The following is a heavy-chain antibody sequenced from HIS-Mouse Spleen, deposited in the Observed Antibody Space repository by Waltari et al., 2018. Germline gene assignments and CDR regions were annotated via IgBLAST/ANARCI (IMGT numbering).Heavy chain of an antibody. V-gene: IGHV1-2*02. CDR2: INPNSGGT. Sequence: QVQLVQSGAEVKKPGASVKVSCKASGYTFTGYYMHWVRQAPGQGLEWMGWINPNSGGTNDAQKFQGRVTMTRDTSISTAYMELSRLRSDDTAVYYCARTTVTTIDYWGQGTLVTVSS. J-gene: IGHJ4*02. D-gene: IGHD4-4*01. CDR1: GYTFTGYY. CDR3: ARTTVTTIDY.